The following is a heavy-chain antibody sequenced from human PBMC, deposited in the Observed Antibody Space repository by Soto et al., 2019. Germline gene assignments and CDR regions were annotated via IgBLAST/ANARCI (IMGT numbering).Heavy chain of an antibody. J-gene: IGHJ6*02. CDR1: GCTFSSYS. V-gene: IGHV3-21*01. CDR2: ISSSSSYI. Sequence: PGGSLRLSCAASGCTFSSYSMNWVRQAPGKGLEWVSSISSSSSYIYYADSVKGRFTISRDNAKNSLYLQMNSLRAEDTAVYYCARDTFGGVIVTDYYYYGMDVWGQGTTVTVSS. CDR3: ARDTFGGVIVTDYYYYGMDV. D-gene: IGHD3-16*02.